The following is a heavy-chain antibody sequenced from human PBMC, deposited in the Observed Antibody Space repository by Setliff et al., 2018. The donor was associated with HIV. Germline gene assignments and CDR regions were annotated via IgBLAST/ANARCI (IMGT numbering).Heavy chain of an antibody. Sequence: PSETLSLTCSVSGDSISSGPYYWAWIRQPPGKGLEWIGSIYYSGSSYYNPSLKSRVTISVDTSKNQFSLNLSSVTAADTAVYYCARGEEDDTFDIWGHGTMVTVSS. CDR1: GDSISSGPYY. J-gene: IGHJ3*02. CDR2: IYYSGSS. V-gene: IGHV4-39*07. CDR3: ARGEEDDTFDI.